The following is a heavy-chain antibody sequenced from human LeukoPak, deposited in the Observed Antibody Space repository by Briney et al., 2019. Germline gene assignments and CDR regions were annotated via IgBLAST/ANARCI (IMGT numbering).Heavy chain of an antibody. CDR1: GYSLTTYW. CDR3: ARQLGERTFNWNDFDY. CDR2: IYPGDSDI. Sequence: GESLKISCKGFGYSLTTYWIGCVRQMPGKGLEWMGIIYPGDSDIRYSPSFQGQVTISADKSISTAYLQWSSLKASDTATYFCARQLGERTFNWNDFDYWGQGTLVSVSS. V-gene: IGHV5-51*01. J-gene: IGHJ4*02. D-gene: IGHD1-20*01.